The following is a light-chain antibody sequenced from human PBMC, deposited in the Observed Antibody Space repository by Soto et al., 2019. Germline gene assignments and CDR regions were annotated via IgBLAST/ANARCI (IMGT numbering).Light chain of an antibody. J-gene: IGLJ2*01. Sequence: QSALTQPASVSGSPGQSITISCTGTSSDVGTYNYVSWYQQHPGKAPKLMIYEGTKRPSGVSSRFSGSKSGNTASLTISGLQAEDEADYYCSSYTATPTRVFGGGTKLTVL. CDR3: SSYTATPTRV. CDR1: SSDVGTYNY. V-gene: IGLV2-14*01. CDR2: EGT.